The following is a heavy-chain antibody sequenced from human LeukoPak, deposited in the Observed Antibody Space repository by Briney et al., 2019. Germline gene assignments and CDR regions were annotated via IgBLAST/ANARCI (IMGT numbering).Heavy chain of an antibody. CDR1: GFTFSSYA. V-gene: IGHV3-30*03. CDR3: ARDSYGDYYFDY. Sequence: GGSLRLSCEASGFTFSSYAMAWVRQAPGRGLEWVALISYDGSNKYYGESVKGRFTISRDNSKNTLYLQMNSLRADDTAVYYCARDSYGDYYFDYWGQGTLVTVSS. CDR2: ISYDGSNK. J-gene: IGHJ4*02. D-gene: IGHD4-17*01.